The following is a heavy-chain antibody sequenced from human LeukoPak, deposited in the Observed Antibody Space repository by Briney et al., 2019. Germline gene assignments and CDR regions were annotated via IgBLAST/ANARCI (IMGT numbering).Heavy chain of an antibody. CDR3: ARDSGYSYADDY. D-gene: IGHD5-18*01. CDR2: ITYNSGTI. CDR1: GLTFSSYA. V-gene: IGHV3-48*02. J-gene: IGHJ4*02. Sequence: PGGSLRLSCAASGLTFSSYAMQWVRQAPGKGLEWVSYITYNSGTIFYADFVKGRFTISRDNAKDSLYLQMSGLRDEDTAVYYCARDSGYSYADDYWGQGTLVTVSS.